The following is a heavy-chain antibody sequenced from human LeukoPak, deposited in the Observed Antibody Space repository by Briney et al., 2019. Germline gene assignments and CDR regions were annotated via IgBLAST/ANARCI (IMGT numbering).Heavy chain of an antibody. J-gene: IGHJ4*02. D-gene: IGHD5-18*01. CDR2: IWYDGSNT. CDR3: ARDLAYSRLDY. V-gene: IGHV3-33*01. CDR1: GFTFSRQG. Sequence: GGSLRLSCAASGFTFSRQGMHWVRQAPGKGLEWVAVIWYDGSNTYYADSVKGRFTISRDNAENSLYLQMNSLRVEDTAFYYCARDLAYSRLDYWGQGMLVTVSS.